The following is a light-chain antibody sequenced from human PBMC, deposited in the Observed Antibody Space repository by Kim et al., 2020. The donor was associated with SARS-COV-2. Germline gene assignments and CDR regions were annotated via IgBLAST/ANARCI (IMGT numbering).Light chain of an antibody. Sequence: ETVLTQSPATLSLSPGERATLSCRASQSVRSNLAWYQQKPGQAPRLLIYDASNRATGIPARFSGSGSGTDFTLTISSLEPEDFAVYFCQQRNTWPPGTFGQGTKVDIK. V-gene: IGKV3-11*01. CDR1: QSVRSN. CDR2: DAS. CDR3: QQRNTWPPGT. J-gene: IGKJ1*01.